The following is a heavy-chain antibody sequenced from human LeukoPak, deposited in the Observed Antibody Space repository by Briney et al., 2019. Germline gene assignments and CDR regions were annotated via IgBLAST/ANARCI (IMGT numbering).Heavy chain of an antibody. V-gene: IGHV3-74*01. D-gene: IGHD3-10*01. CDR3: ARLGARSGSYDY. CDR2: IKIDGSST. J-gene: IGHJ4*02. Sequence: PGGSLRLSCAASGFTFSSYNMNWVRQAPGKGLVWVSRIKIDGSSTFYADSVKGRFTISRDNAKNTLYLQMTSLRAEDTAVYYCARLGARSGSYDYWGQGTLVTVSS. CDR1: GFTFSSYN.